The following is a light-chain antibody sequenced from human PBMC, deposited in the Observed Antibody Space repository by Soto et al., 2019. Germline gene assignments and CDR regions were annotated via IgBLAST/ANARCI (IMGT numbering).Light chain of an antibody. CDR3: QKYNSAPRT. Sequence: DIQMTQSPSSLSASVGDRVTITCRASQGISNYLAWYQQKPGKVPKLLIYAASTLQSGVPSRFSGSGSGTDLTLTISRLQPEDVATYYCQKYNSAPRTFGQGTQVEIK. CDR2: AAS. V-gene: IGKV1-27*01. CDR1: QGISNY. J-gene: IGKJ1*01.